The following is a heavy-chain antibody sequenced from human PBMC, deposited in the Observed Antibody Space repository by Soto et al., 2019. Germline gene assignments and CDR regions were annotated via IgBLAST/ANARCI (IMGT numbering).Heavy chain of an antibody. V-gene: IGHV3-30*18. D-gene: IGHD5-18*01. CDR3: AKERRYSFDAFDI. CDR2: ISYDGSDK. CDR1: GFTFSFYG. J-gene: IGHJ3*02. Sequence: QVQLVESGGGVVQPGRSLRLSCAASGFTFSFYGMHWVRQAPGKGLEWVTVISYDGSDKYYADSVKGRFTISRDNSKNTLYLQINSLRAEDTAVYYCAKERRYSFDAFDIWGKGTMVTVSS.